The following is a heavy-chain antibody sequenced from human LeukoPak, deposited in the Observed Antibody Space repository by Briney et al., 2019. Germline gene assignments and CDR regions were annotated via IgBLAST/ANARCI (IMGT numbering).Heavy chain of an antibody. Sequence: ASVKVSCKASGYTFTSYGISRVRQAPGQGLEWMGWISAYNGNTNYAQKLQGRVTMTTDTSTSTVYMELRSLRSDDTAVYYCARQRYYGSGSHYSPFDYWGQGTLVTVSS. V-gene: IGHV1-18*01. CDR2: ISAYNGNT. D-gene: IGHD3-10*01. CDR1: GYTFTSYG. J-gene: IGHJ4*02. CDR3: ARQRYYGSGSHYSPFDY.